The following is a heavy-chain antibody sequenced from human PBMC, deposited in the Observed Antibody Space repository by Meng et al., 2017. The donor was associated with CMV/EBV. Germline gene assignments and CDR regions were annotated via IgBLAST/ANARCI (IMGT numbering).Heavy chain of an antibody. CDR2: IRYDGSNK. CDR1: GFSFSSYS. D-gene: IGHD6-19*01. Sequence: GGSLRLSCAASGFSFSSYSMHWVRQAPGKGLEWVAFIRYDGSNKYYADSVKGRFTISRDNSKNTLYLQMNSLRAEDTAVYYCAKDGYSSGWYHWFDPWGQGTLVTVSS. J-gene: IGHJ5*02. V-gene: IGHV3-30*02. CDR3: AKDGYSSGWYHWFDP.